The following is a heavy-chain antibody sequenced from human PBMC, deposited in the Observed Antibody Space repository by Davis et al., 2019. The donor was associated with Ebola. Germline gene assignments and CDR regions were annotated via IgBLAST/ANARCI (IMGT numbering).Heavy chain of an antibody. J-gene: IGHJ4*02. CDR3: AKVRLYCTSTSCYGGFDS. D-gene: IGHD2-2*01. CDR1: GFIFSAYA. V-gene: IGHV3-23*01. CDR2: ISGSGGST. Sequence: GESLKISCAASGFIFSAYAMTWVRQAPGKGLEWVSAISGSGGSTYYADSLRCRFTISRDNSKNTLHLEIDSLSAEDTAVYYCAKVRLYCTSTSCYGGFDSWGQGTLVTVSS.